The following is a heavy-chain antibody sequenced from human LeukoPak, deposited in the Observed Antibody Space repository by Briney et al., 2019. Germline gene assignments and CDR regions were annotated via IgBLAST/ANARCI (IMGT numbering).Heavy chain of an antibody. Sequence: GGSLRLSCAASGFTFSSYAMSWVRQAPGKGLEWVSAISGSGGSTYYADSVKGRFTISRDNSKNTLYLQMNSLRAEDTAVYYCAKVSYGDYVSSASRLGVILYYFDYWGQGTLVTVSS. CDR2: ISGSGGST. CDR3: AKVSYGDYVSSASRLGVILYYFDY. J-gene: IGHJ4*02. V-gene: IGHV3-23*01. D-gene: IGHD4-17*01. CDR1: GFTFSSYA.